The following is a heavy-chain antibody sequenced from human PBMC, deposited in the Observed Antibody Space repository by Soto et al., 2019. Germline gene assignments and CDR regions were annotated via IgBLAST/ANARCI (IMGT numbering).Heavy chain of an antibody. CDR2: IWYDGSNK. CDR3: ARDLAVTTNPYYFDY. V-gene: IGHV3-33*01. CDR1: GFTFNSYG. D-gene: IGHD4-17*01. J-gene: IGHJ4*02. Sequence: QVQLVESGGGVAQPGRSLRLSCAASGFTFNSYGMHWVRQAPGKGLQWVAIIWYDGSNKYYADSVKGRFTISRDNSKNTLYLQMNSLRAEDTAVYYCARDLAVTTNPYYFDYWGQGTLVTVSS.